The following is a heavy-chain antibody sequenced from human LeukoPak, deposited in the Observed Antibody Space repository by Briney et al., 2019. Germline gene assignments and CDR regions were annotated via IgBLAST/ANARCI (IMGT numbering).Heavy chain of an antibody. CDR1: GYSFTNNW. CDR3: ARGSGWTDH. Sequence: PGESLKISCKGSGYSFTNNWITWVRQMPGKGLEWMGRINPSDSNTNYSPSFQGHVTISADKSITTAYLQWSSLEPSDTAMYYCARGSGWTDHWGQGTLATVSS. J-gene: IGHJ5*02. CDR2: INPSDSNT. V-gene: IGHV5-10-1*01. D-gene: IGHD6-19*01.